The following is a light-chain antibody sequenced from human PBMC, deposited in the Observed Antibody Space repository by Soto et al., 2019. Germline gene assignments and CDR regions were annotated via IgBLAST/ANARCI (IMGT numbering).Light chain of an antibody. CDR3: FSYSTSTSLYV. CDR2: EVN. J-gene: IGLJ1*01. Sequence: QSALAQPASVSGSPGQSITISCTGTISDISAYNYVFWYQQHPGKAPKLLIYEVNNRPSGVSDRFSGSKSGDTASLTISGLQADDEADYSCFSYSTSTSLYVFGTGTKVTVL. CDR1: ISDISAYNY. V-gene: IGLV2-14*01.